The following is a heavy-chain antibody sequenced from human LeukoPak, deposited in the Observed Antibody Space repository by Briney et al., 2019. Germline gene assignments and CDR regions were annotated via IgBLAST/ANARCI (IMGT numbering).Heavy chain of an antibody. V-gene: IGHV3-48*02. CDR3: ARDDKHAFDI. D-gene: IGHD3-9*01. Sequence: GGSLTLACAAGRFTFSRYSMNWVRQAQGKGLEWVSYISGSNTNIKYADSVRGRFTISRDNAKNSLYLQMNSLRDEDTAVYYCARDDKHAFDIWGQGTMVTVSS. CDR1: RFTFSRYS. CDR2: ISGSNTNI. J-gene: IGHJ3*02.